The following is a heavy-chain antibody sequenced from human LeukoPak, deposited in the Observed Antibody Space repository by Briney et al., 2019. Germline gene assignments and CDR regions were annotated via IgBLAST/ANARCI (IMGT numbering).Heavy chain of an antibody. CDR2: ISAYNGNT. CDR1: GYTFTSYG. J-gene: IGHJ4*02. V-gene: IGHV1-18*01. D-gene: IGHD1-26*01. CDR3: ARGRVGAEIFDY. Sequence: ASVKVSCKASGYTFTSYGISWVRQAPGQGLEWMGWISAYNGNTNYAQKLQGRVTMTTDTPASTAYMALRSLRSDDTAVYYCARGRVGAEIFDYWGQGTLVTVSS.